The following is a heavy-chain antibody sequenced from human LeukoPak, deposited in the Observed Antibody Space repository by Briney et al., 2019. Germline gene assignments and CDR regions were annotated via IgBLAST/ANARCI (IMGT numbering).Heavy chain of an antibody. CDR3: ARQAQHYYDSSGYWDY. CDR1: DYSISSDYY. V-gene: IGHV4-38-2*02. D-gene: IGHD3-22*01. CDR2: IYHSGST. J-gene: IGHJ4*02. Sequence: SETLSLTCTVSDYSISSDYYWGWIRQPPRKGLEWIGTIYHSGSTYYNPSLKSRVTISLDTSKNRFSLNLSSVTAADTAVYYCARQAQHYYDSSGYWDYWGQGTLVTVSS.